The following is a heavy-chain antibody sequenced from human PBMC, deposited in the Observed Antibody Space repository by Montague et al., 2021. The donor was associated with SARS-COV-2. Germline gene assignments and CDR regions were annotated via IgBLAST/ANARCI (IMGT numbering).Heavy chain of an antibody. CDR2: TYYRSKWYN. J-gene: IGHJ4*02. V-gene: IGHV6-1*01. D-gene: IGHD2-2*01. CDR3: ARIPVGSKYYFDF. CDR1: GDSVASNNAT. Sequence: CAISGDSVASNNATWSWIRQSPSRGLEWLVMTYYRSKWYNDYAESVKSRITIDPDTSKHQSSLHLNSVTPEDTAVYYCARIPVGSKYYFDFWGQGTLVTVSS.